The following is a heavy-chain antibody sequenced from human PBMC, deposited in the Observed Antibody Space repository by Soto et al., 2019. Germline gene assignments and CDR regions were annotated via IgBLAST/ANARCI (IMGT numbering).Heavy chain of an antibody. V-gene: IGHV3-33*01. Sequence: QVQLVESGGGVVQAGTSLRLSCSASGFIFSSYGMHWGRQAPGKGLEWVAVIWFDGSNEYYADSVKGRFTISRDNSRNILHLQMNSLRVDDTAVYYCARALAATTPFDYWGQGTVVTVSS. CDR1: GFIFSSYG. CDR3: ARALAATTPFDY. J-gene: IGHJ4*02. D-gene: IGHD1-26*01. CDR2: IWFDGSNE.